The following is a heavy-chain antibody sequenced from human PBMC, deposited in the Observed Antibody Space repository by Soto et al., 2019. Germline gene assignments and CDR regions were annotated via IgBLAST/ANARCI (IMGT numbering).Heavy chain of an antibody. Sequence: VGSVRLSCAASGFTFSKYGMHWVRQAPGKGLEWVALIWNDGIRKVYVDSVKGRFTISRDNSKNTLDLQMNNLRDEDTAVYYCARDDDNDANALDYWGPGTLVTVSS. CDR2: IWNDGIRK. CDR1: GFTFSKYG. J-gene: IGHJ4*02. CDR3: ARDDDNDANALDY. V-gene: IGHV3-33*01.